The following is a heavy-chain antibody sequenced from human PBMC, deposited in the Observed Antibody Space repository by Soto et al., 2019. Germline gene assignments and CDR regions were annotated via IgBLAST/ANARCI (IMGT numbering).Heavy chain of an antibody. V-gene: IGHV3-30*18. Sequence: QVQLVESGGGVVQPGRSLRLSCAASGFDFNTYGLHWVRQAPGKGLEWVAAISFDGGSQYYADSVKGRFTVSRDKSNSTLSLQMNSLGAEDPATYFCAKDSSVTAAGSGGWFDPWGPGTLVIVSS. CDR2: ISFDGGSQ. CDR1: GFDFNTYG. J-gene: IGHJ5*02. CDR3: AKDSSVTAAGSGGWFDP. D-gene: IGHD6-13*01.